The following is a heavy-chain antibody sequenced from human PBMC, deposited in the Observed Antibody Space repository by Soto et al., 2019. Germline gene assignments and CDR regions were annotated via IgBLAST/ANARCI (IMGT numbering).Heavy chain of an antibody. D-gene: IGHD1-26*01. J-gene: IGHJ3*02. CDR2: INAGNGNT. CDR3: ARSPPPTYSGSYPIRGAFDI. CDR1: GYTFTSYA. Sequence: ASVKVSCKASGYTFTSYAMHWVRQAPGQRLEWMGWINAGNGNTKYSQKFQGRVTITRDTSASTAYMELSSLRSEDTAVYYFARSPPPTYSGSYPIRGAFDIWGQETMVTVSS. V-gene: IGHV1-3*01.